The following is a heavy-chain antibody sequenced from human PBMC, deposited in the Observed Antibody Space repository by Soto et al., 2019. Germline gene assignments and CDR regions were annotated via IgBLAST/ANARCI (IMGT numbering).Heavy chain of an antibody. V-gene: IGHV3-30*18. CDR1: GFIFSDYG. J-gene: IGHJ4*02. CDR2: ISYDGSNK. Sequence: GGSLRLSCAAAGFIFSDYGMHWVRPAPGKGLEWVAFISYDGSNKYYAASVKGRFTISRDNSKDTLYLQMNSLRVEDTAVYYCANAYCTGGRCFPAGYWGQGALVTVSS. D-gene: IGHD2-15*01. CDR3: ANAYCTGGRCFPAGY.